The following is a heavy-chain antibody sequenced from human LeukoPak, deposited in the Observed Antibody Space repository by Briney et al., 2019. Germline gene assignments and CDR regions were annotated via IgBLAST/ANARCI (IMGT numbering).Heavy chain of an antibody. CDR3: ARARGYPCGWYIWRFGFDY. V-gene: IGHV4-61*08. Sequence: SETLSLNNTVAGGSCSCAGYYWTWIRQPPGKGLEWIGYIHYTGTTNNSPSLKSRVTISIDTSKNQFSLKLSSVAAADTAVYYCARARGYPCGWYIWRFGFDYWRPGSLVPVSS. D-gene: IGHD6-19*01. CDR1: GGSCSCAGYY. J-gene: IGHJ4*02. CDR2: IHYTGTT.